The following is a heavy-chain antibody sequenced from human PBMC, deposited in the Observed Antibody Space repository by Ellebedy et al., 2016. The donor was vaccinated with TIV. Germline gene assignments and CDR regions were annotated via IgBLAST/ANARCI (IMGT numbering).Heavy chain of an antibody. CDR3: ARRSSGYCVGVKCTTDFDY. CDR2: ITNDGTAT. CDR1: GFTFSSYW. V-gene: IGHV3-74*01. D-gene: IGHD2-2*03. Sequence: GESLKISXAASGFTFSSYWMHWVRQAPGKGLVWVSRITNDGTATTYADSVKGRFTISRDNTKNTLYLQMNSLRAEDTGVYYCARRSSGYCVGVKCTTDFDYWGQGTLVTVSS. J-gene: IGHJ4*02.